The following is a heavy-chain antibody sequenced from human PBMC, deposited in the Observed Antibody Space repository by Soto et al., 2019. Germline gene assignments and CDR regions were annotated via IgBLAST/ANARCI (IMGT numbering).Heavy chain of an antibody. D-gene: IGHD3-22*01. J-gene: IGHJ4*02. CDR3: ATRFFDSSGYYLFYFDS. V-gene: IGHV4-34*01. CDR2: VNHSGST. Sequence: QVQLHQWGAGLLKPSETLSLTCEVSGGSLSFYYWNWIRQSPGKELEWIGEVNHSGSTSYNSSLKSRVTISVDTSKSQFSLKLSSVTAADTAVYYRATRFFDSSGYYLFYFDSWGQGTLVTVSS. CDR1: GGSLSFYY.